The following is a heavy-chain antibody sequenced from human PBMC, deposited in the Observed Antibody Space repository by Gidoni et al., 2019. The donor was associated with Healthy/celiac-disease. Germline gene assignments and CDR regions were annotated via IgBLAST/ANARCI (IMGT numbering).Heavy chain of an antibody. J-gene: IGHJ4*02. CDR3: ASDYGCSSAGCRMDDY. CDR1: GCDFSCYG. D-gene: IGHD2-2*01. CDR2: IWYDGSNK. Sequence: VEVVESGGCVVQPVWALRPSCGAAGCDFSCYGMPWVRQAPGKGLEWVAVIWYDGSNKYYADSVKGRFTTSRDNSKNTLYLQMNSLITEDTAVYYCASDYGCSSAGCRMDDYWGQGTLVTVSS. V-gene: IGHV3-33*01.